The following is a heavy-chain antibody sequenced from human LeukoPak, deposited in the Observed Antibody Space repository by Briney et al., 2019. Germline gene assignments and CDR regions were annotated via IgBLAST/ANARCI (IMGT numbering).Heavy chain of an antibody. V-gene: IGHV5-51*01. Sequence: GESLKISCRGSGYTFSNYWIGWVRQMPGEGLEWMGIIYPGDSDTRYSPSFQGQVTISADRSISTSYLQWSSLKASDTAVYYCARPGPQLGMVDAFDIWGQGTMVTVSS. CDR3: ARPGPQLGMVDAFDI. J-gene: IGHJ3*02. CDR2: IYPGDSDT. CDR1: GYTFSNYW. D-gene: IGHD1-1*01.